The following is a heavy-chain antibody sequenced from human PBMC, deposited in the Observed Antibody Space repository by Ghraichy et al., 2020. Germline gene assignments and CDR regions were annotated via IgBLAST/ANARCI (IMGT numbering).Heavy chain of an antibody. V-gene: IGHV4-34*01. CDR2: INHSGST. CDR1: GGSFSGYY. Sequence: SETLSLTCAVYGGSFSGYYWSWIRQPPGKGLEWIGEINHSGSTNYNPSLKSRVTISVDTSKNQFSLKLSSVTAADTAVYYCARGTGWFGSGWYLSYYMDVWGKGTTVTVSS. D-gene: IGHD6-19*01. CDR3: ARGTGWFGSGWYLSYYMDV. J-gene: IGHJ6*03.